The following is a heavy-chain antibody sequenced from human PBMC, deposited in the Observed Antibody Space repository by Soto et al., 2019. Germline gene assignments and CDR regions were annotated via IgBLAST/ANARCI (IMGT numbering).Heavy chain of an antibody. V-gene: IGHV1-58*01. D-gene: IGHD2-2*02. CDR3: ATDLGYCISTSCYRDNWFDP. J-gene: IGHJ5*02. CDR1: GFTFTNSA. Sequence: SVKVSCKASGFTFTNSAVQWVRQARGQRLEWIGWIVVGSGNTNYAQKFQERVTITRDMSTSTAYMELSSLRSEDTAVYYCATDLGYCISTSCYRDNWFDPWGQGTLVTAPQ. CDR2: IVVGSGNT.